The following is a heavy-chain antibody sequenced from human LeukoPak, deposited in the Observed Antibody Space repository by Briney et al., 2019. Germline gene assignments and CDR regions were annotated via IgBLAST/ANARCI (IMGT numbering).Heavy chain of an antibody. CDR3: ARGIAYDSSGYFSAYFDY. D-gene: IGHD3-22*01. J-gene: IGHJ4*02. Sequence: SETLSLTCTVSGYSISSGYYWGWIRQPPGKGLEWMGSIYHSGNTYHNPSLKSRVTISVDTSKNQFSLKLSSVTAADTAVYYCARGIAYDSSGYFSAYFDYWGQGTLVTVSS. CDR1: GYSISSGYY. V-gene: IGHV4-38-2*02. CDR2: IYHSGNT.